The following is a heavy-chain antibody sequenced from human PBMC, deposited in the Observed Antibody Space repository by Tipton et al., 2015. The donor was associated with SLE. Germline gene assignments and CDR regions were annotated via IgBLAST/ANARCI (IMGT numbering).Heavy chain of an antibody. CDR3: AGRLDSYGTYYLDTFDI. Sequence: QLVQSGAGVKKPGESLKISCKGSGYSFTTYWIAWVRQMPGKGLDWMGIIYPGDSDARYSPSFQGQVTISADKSINTAYLQWSSLKASDTATYYCAGRLDSYGTYYLDTFDIWGQGTMVTVSS. V-gene: IGHV5-51*01. J-gene: IGHJ3*02. D-gene: IGHD3-10*01. CDR1: GYSFTTYW. CDR2: IYPGDSDA.